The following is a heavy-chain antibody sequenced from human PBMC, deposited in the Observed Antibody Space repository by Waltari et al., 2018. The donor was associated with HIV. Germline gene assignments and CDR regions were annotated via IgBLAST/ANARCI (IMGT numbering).Heavy chain of an antibody. CDR3: TGSSG. Sequence: QVQLVESGGGVVQPGGSLRLSCAASGFTFSDYAMQWVRQAPGKGLDGWAAIAYDGSIKHYADAVKGRFTISRDNSKNSLSLQMNSLRAEDTAVYYCTGSSGWGQGTLVAVSS. D-gene: IGHD6-25*01. J-gene: IGHJ4*02. CDR1: GFTFSDYA. CDR2: IAYDGSIK. V-gene: IGHV3-30*01.